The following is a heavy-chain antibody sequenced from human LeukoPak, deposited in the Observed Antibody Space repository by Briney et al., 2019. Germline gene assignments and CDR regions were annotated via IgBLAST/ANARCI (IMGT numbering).Heavy chain of an antibody. J-gene: IGHJ4*02. CDR3: ARHGSGYSSSRYY. CDR1: GGSISSSSYY. D-gene: IGHD6-13*01. Sequence: SETLSLTCTVSGGSISSSSYYWGWIRQPPGKGLEWIGSIYYSGSTYYNPSLKSRVTISVDTSKNQFSLKLSSVTAADTAVYYCARHGSGYSSSRYYWGQGTLVTVSS. CDR2: IYYSGST. V-gene: IGHV4-39*01.